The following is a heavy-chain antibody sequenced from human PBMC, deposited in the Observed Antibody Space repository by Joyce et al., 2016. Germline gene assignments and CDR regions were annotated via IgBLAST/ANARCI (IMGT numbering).Heavy chain of an antibody. V-gene: IGHV3-21*02. Sequence: EVQLVESGGGLVKPGGSLKISCAASGFMFRTSSMSWFRQGPGKGLEWVSAISGDRRFIFHADSVRGRFTVSSDNAENSLYLQMKSLRVEDTAVYFCARGGLVYDYSMDVWGQGTTVIVSS. CDR3: ARGGLVYDYSMDV. CDR1: GFMFRTSS. J-gene: IGHJ6*02. D-gene: IGHD2-21*01. CDR2: ISGDRRFI.